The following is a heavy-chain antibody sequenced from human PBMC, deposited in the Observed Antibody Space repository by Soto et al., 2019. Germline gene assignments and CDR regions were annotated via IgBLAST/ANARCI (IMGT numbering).Heavy chain of an antibody. CDR3: ARAYSSSCGRDGFDI. Sequence: GSLRLSFAASGFTFSSYSRSWVPQAPGKVVEWASFISSSSTSIYYADSSEGLVTMSRDISKNFVFLQMNSLRGEDTAVYYCARAYSSSCGRDGFDIWGQGTMISVSS. CDR2: ISSSSTSI. CDR1: GFTFSSYS. V-gene: IGHV3-48*01. J-gene: IGHJ3*02. D-gene: IGHD6-6*01.